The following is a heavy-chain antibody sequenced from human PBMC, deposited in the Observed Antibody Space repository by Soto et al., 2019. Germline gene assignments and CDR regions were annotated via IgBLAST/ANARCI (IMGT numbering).Heavy chain of an antibody. CDR3: ARDGGRHSGGIDY. CDR1: GGTFSSYS. Sequence: HVQLVQSGAEVKKPGSSVKVSCKASGGTFSSYSINWVRQAPGQGLEWMGEIIPIFGTANYAQKCQGRVTITADESTSTAYMELSSLISEDTAVYYCARDGGRHSGGIDYWGQGPLVTVSS. D-gene: IGHD1-26*01. V-gene: IGHV1-69*01. CDR2: IIPIFGTA. J-gene: IGHJ4*02.